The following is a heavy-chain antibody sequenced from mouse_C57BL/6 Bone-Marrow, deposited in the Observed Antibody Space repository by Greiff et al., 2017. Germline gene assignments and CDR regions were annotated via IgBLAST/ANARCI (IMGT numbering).Heavy chain of an antibody. J-gene: IGHJ2*01. CDR1: GFTFSNYW. Sequence: DVMLVESGGGLVQPGGSMKLSCVASGFTFSNYWMNWVRQSPEKGLEWVAQIRLKSDNYATHYAESVKGRFTISRDDSKSSVYLQMNNLRAEDTGIYYCTYDYDERDYFDYWGQGTTLTVSS. CDR3: TYDYDERDYFDY. V-gene: IGHV6-3*01. CDR2: IRLKSDNYAT. D-gene: IGHD2-4*01.